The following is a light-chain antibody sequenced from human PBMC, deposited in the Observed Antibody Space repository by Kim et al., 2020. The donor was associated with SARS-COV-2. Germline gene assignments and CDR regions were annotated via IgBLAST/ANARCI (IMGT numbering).Light chain of an antibody. Sequence: ETVLTQSPGTLSLSPGERATLSCRASQSVISSFFAWYQQRPGRAPRLLIYGASTRATGIPDRFSGSGSGTNFTLTISRLEPEDFAVYYCQQYNTSPRTFGQGTKVDIK. CDR3: QQYNTSPRT. V-gene: IGKV3-20*01. CDR2: GAS. J-gene: IGKJ1*01. CDR1: QSVISSF.